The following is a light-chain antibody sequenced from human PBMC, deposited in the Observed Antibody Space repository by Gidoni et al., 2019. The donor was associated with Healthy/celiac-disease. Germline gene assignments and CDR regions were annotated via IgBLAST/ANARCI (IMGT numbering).Light chain of an antibody. CDR3: QQYNSYWT. Sequence: DIQMTQSPSTLSASVGDRVTITCRASQSISSWLAWYQQKPGKAPKLLIYKASSLESGVPSRFSVSGSGTEFTLTISSLQPYDFATYYCQQYNSYWTFXQXTKVXIK. V-gene: IGKV1-5*03. CDR2: KAS. CDR1: QSISSW. J-gene: IGKJ1*01.